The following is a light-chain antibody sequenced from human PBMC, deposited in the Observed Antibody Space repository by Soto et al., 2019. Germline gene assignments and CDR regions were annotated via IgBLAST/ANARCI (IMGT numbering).Light chain of an antibody. Sequence: EIPVTQSPGILSLSPGERANLSCTASQSASSSYLAWYQKQRGQAHRLLIYGASSRATGIPDRFSGSGAGTDFPLTISRLAPEDSAVYYCQQYGSSPTTFGQGTKVDIK. CDR2: GAS. CDR3: QQYGSSPTT. J-gene: IGKJ1*01. V-gene: IGKV3-20*01. CDR1: QSASSSY.